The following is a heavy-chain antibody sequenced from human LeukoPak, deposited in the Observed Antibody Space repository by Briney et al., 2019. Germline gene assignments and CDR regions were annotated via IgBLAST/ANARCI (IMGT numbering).Heavy chain of an antibody. CDR3: ARVAYTYGNSQGFDY. V-gene: IGHV3-30*02. CDR2: TRYDGSSA. CDR1: GFTFNNYA. D-gene: IGHD4-23*01. J-gene: IGHJ4*02. Sequence: GGSLRLSCETSGFTFNNYAMHWVRRAPGKGLEWVAYTRYDGSSAYYADSVKGRFTISRDSSKNTLYLQMNSLRAEDTAVFYCARVAYTYGNSQGFDYWGQGTLVTVSS.